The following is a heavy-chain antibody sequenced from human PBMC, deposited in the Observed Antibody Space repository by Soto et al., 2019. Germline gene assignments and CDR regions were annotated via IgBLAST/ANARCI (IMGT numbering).Heavy chain of an antibody. J-gene: IGHJ3*02. CDR2: IDPSDAYT. V-gene: IGHV5-10-1*01. CDR3: ARVLRSDAIDI. Sequence: EVQLVQSGAEVKKPGESLRISCKGYAYRFTTYWISWVRQMPGKGLEWMGRIDPSDAYTRYSPSFQGPVTITAEKSIITAYLQWNSLKASDTANYYCARVLRSDAIDIWGQWTRVTVSA. CDR1: AYRFTTYW. D-gene: IGHD2-15*01.